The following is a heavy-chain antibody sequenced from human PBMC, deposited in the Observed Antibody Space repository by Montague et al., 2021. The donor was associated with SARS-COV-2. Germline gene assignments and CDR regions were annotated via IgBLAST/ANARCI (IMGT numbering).Heavy chain of an antibody. V-gene: IGHV4-34*01. CDR2: VDPRGGA. Sequence: SETLSLTCAVYGGSITASSWTWIRQVPGKGLEWLGEVDPRGGATYRPSLRDRLTVSVDRPKNQVSLSLTAVNAADTAVYFCARVNKGYYQYPGLLSWLDPWGQGTLVTVST. D-gene: IGHD3-10*01. J-gene: IGHJ5*01. CDR1: GGSITASS. CDR3: ARVNKGYYQYPGLLSWLDP.